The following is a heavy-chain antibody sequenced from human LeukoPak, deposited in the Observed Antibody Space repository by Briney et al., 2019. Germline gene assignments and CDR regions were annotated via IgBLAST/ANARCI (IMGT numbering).Heavy chain of an antibody. V-gene: IGHV3-11*01. CDR1: GFTFRDYY. CDR2: ISSSGSTI. Sequence: GVSLRLFCAASGFTFRDYYMSWIRQAPGKGLEGVSYISSSGSTIYYADSVKGRFTISRDNAKNSLYLQMNSLIAEDTAVYYCARDFLRSGGCAFDIWGQGTMVTVSS. CDR3: ARDFLRSGGCAFDI. J-gene: IGHJ3*02. D-gene: IGHD3-16*01.